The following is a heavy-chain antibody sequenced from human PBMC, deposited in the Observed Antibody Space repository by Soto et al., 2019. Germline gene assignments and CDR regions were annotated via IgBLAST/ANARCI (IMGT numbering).Heavy chain of an antibody. D-gene: IGHD4-17*01. J-gene: IGHJ4*02. CDR2: IYYSGST. CDR1: GGSISSGDYY. V-gene: IGHV4-30-4*01. Sequence: VQLRESGPGLVKPSQTLSLTCTVSGGSISSGDYYWSWIRQPPGKGLEWIGYIYYSGSTYYNPSLKSRVTISVDTSKNQFSLKLSSVTAADTAVYYCARGCDYGDQGYYFDYWGQGTLVTVSS. CDR3: ARGCDYGDQGYYFDY.